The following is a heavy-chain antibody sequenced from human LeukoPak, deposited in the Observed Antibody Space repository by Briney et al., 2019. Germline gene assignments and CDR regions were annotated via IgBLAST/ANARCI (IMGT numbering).Heavy chain of an antibody. V-gene: IGHV4-61*02. J-gene: IGHJ4*02. Sequence: PSQTLSLTCTVCGGSISSGSYYWSWIRQPTGKGLEWIGRIYTSGSTNYNPSLKSRVTISVDTSKNQFSLKLSSVTAADTAVYYCARIPYSSSMEFDYWGPGTLVTVSS. CDR2: IYTSGST. D-gene: IGHD6-6*01. CDR1: GGSISSGSYY. CDR3: ARIPYSSSMEFDY.